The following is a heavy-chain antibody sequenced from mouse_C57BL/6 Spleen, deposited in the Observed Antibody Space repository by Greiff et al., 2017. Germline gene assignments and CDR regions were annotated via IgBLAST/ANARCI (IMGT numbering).Heavy chain of an antibody. V-gene: IGHV5-9-1*02. D-gene: IGHD2-4*01. CDR1: GFTFSSYA. CDR2: ISSGGDYI. J-gene: IGHJ3*01. CDR3: TSDDYDWAGFAY. Sequence: EVQRVESGEGLVKPGGSLKLSCAASGFTFSSYAMSWVRQTPEKRLEWVAYISSGGDYIYYADTVKGRFTISRDNARNTLYLQMSSLKSEDTAMYYCTSDDYDWAGFAYWGQGTLVTVSA.